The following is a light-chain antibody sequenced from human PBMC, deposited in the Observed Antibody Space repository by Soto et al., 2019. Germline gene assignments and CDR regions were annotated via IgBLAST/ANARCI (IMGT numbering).Light chain of an antibody. Sequence: DIQMTQSPSTLSASVEDRVTITCRASQSISSWLAWYQQKPGKAPKLLMYKASNLESGVPSRSSGSVSGIEFTLTISSLQPDDFATYHCQQYNDYPLTFGGGTKVEIK. CDR2: KAS. CDR1: QSISSW. J-gene: IGKJ4*01. CDR3: QQYNDYPLT. V-gene: IGKV1-5*03.